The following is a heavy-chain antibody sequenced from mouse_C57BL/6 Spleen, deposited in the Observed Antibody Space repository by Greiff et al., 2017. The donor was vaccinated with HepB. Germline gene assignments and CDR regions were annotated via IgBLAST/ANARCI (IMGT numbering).Heavy chain of an antibody. CDR2: IYPGGGYT. Sequence: QVQLKESGAELVRPGTSVKMSCKASGYTFTNYWIGWAKQRPGHGLEWIGDIYPGGGYTNYNEKFKGKATLTADKSSSTAYMQFSSLTSEDSAIYYCARSNGSYYYAMDYWGQGTSVTVSS. D-gene: IGHD1-1*01. J-gene: IGHJ4*01. CDR3: ARSNGSYYYAMDY. CDR1: GYTFTNYW. V-gene: IGHV1-63*01.